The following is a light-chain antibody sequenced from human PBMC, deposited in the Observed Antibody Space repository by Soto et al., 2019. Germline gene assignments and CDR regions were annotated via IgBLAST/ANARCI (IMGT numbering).Light chain of an antibody. CDR1: SSDVGGYNY. J-gene: IGLJ3*02. Sequence: QSALTQPASVSGSPGQSITISCTGTSSDVGGYNYVSWYQQHPGKAPKLMIYEVSNRPSGVSNRFSGSNSGNTASLTISGLQAEDEADYYCNSYTSSGTPVFGGGTKVTVL. CDR2: EVS. V-gene: IGLV2-14*01. CDR3: NSYTSSGTPV.